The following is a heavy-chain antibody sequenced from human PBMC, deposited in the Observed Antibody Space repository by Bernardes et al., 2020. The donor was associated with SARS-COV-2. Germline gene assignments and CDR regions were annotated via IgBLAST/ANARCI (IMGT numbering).Heavy chain of an antibody. V-gene: IGHV4-30-2*01. CDR1: GGFVDSDGSS. Sequence: SEPLSLTCTVSGGFVDSDGSSWRWLRQPPGQGLEWIGYIHHRGGTYYNPSLETRLTISIVKSKRQISLKLRSVTAADTAVYYCARGAAAFDIWGQGTVVTVSS. D-gene: IGHD2-15*01. J-gene: IGHJ3*02. CDR2: IHHRGGT. CDR3: ARGAAAFDI.